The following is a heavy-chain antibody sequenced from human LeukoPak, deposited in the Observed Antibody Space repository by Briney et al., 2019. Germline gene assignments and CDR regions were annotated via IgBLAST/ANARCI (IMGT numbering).Heavy chain of an antibody. CDR1: GGSFSGYY. V-gene: IGHV4-34*01. D-gene: IGHD4-17*01. Sequence: SETLSLTCAVYGGSFSGYYWSWIRQPPGKGLEWIGEINHSGSTNYNPSLKSRVTISVDTSKNQFSLKLSSVTAADTAVYYCANTLFFALHYGDYTPLDYWGQGTLVTVSS. CDR2: INHSGST. CDR3: ANTLFFALHYGDYTPLDY. J-gene: IGHJ4*02.